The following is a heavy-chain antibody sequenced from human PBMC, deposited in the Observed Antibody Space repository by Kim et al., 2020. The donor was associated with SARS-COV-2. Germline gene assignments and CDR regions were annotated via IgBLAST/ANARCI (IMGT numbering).Heavy chain of an antibody. Sequence: GGSLRLSCAASGFTFSSYAMSWVRQAPGKGLEWVSAISGSGGSIYYADSVKGRFTISRDNAKNTLYLQMNSLRAEDTAVYYCAKDATLWFGEPVWGQGTTVTLSS. CDR3: AKDATLWFGEPV. CDR2: ISGSGGSI. V-gene: IGHV3-23*01. D-gene: IGHD3-10*01. CDR1: GFTFSSYA. J-gene: IGHJ6*02.